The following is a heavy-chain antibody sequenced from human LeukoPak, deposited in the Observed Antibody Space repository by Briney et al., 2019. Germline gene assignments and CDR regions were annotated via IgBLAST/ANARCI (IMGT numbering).Heavy chain of an antibody. CDR1: GFTFSSHG. CDR2: IWYDGSDK. V-gene: IGHV3-33*01. D-gene: IGHD3-16*01. Sequence: GGSLRLSCAASGFTFSSHGMHWVRQAPGKGLEWVAVIWYDGSDKYYADSVKGRFTISRDNSKNTLYLQMTSLRADGTAVYYCARDRVLHYFDYWGQGALVTVSS. CDR3: ARDRVLHYFDY. J-gene: IGHJ4*02.